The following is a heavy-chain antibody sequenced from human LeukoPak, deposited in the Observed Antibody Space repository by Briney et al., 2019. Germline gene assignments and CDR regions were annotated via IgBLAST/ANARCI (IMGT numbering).Heavy chain of an antibody. D-gene: IGHD1-20*01. CDR1: GGSISSYY. V-gene: IGHV4-59*01. J-gene: IGHJ6*02. CDR3: ATLGAYNWNYDGMDV. Sequence: SETLSLTCTVSGGSISSYYWSWIRQPPGKGLEWIGYIYYSGSTNYNPSLKSRVTISVDTSKNQFSLKLSPVTAADTAVYYCATLGAYNWNYDGMDVWGQGTTVTVSS. CDR2: IYYSGST.